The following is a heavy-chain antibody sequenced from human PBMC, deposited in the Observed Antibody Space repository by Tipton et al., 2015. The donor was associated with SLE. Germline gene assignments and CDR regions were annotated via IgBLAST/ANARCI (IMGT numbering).Heavy chain of an antibody. CDR2: TNYDSGST. CDR3: ARAEGSWDAFDI. V-gene: IGHV4-39*07. CDR1: GGPISSSGYY. D-gene: IGHD2-15*01. Sequence: TLSLTCTVSGGPISSSGYYWGWIRRPPGKGLEWIGSTNYDSGSTHYNPSLMSRVTISVDTSKNQFSLKLSSVTAADTAVYYCARAEGSWDAFDIWGQGTMVTVSS. J-gene: IGHJ3*02.